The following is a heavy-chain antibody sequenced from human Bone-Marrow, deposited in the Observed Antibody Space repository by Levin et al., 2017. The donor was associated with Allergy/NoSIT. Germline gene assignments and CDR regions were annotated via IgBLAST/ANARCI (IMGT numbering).Heavy chain of an antibody. CDR2: INSRGGDA. D-gene: IGHD3-3*01. V-gene: IGHV3-23*01. Sequence: GGSLRLSCAASGFTFSGYALSWVRQAPGKGLEWVSSINSRGGDAYYADSVKGRFTISRDASKTTLFLEMNSLRVDDTAVYYCAKHSNFWSGPFDSWGQGTLVNVSS. J-gene: IGHJ4*02. CDR1: GFTFSGYA. CDR3: AKHSNFWSGPFDS.